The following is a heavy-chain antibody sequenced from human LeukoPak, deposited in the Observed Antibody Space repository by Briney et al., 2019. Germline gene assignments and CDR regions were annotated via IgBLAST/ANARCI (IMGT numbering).Heavy chain of an antibody. CDR3: ARHGSGYPDAYYYYYGMDV. J-gene: IGHJ6*02. D-gene: IGHD3-22*01. CDR2: IYYSGST. Sequence: PSETLALTGTVSGGWISSYYWSWIRQPPGKGLEWIGYIYYSGSTNYNPSLKSRVTISVDTSKNQFSLKLSSVTAADTAVYYCARHGSGYPDAYYYYYGMDVWGQGTTVTVSS. V-gene: IGHV4-59*08. CDR1: GGWISSYY.